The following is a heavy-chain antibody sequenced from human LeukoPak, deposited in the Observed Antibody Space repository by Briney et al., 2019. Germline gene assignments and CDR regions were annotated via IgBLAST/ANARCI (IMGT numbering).Heavy chain of an antibody. Sequence: GGSLRLSCATSGFSFTNYWMTWVRQAPGKGLEWVSVIYSGGSTYYADSVKGRFTISRDNSKSTLYIQMNSLRAEDTAVYYCARHVVAVGFDYWGQGTLVTVSS. V-gene: IGHV3-66*04. CDR2: IYSGGST. J-gene: IGHJ4*02. CDR1: GFSFTNYW. D-gene: IGHD3-22*01. CDR3: ARHVVAVGFDY.